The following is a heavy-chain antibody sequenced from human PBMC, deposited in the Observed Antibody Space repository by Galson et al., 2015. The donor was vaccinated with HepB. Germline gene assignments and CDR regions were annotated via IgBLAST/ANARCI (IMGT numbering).Heavy chain of an antibody. J-gene: IGHJ4*02. CDR3: ARLRNDVVAATGLYYFDY. V-gene: IGHV5-51*03. D-gene: IGHD2-15*01. CDR1: GYSFTSYW. CDR2: IYPGDSDT. Sequence: QSGAEVKKPGESLKISCKGSGYSFTSYWIGWVRQMPGKGLEWMGIIYPGDSDTRYSPSFQGQVTISADKSISTAYLQWSSLKASDTAMYYCARLRNDVVAATGLYYFDYWGQGTLVTVSS.